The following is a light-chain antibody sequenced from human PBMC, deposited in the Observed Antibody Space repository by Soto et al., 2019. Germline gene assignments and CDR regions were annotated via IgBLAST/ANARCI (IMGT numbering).Light chain of an antibody. CDR3: QQYNNWPALS. Sequence: EITMTQSPATLSVSPGEGVTLSCRASQSVNSNVAWYQQKPGQAPRLLIYGASTRATGIPVRFSGSGSGTEFTLTISSLQSEDFAVYCCQQYNNWPALSFGGGTKVEIK. CDR1: QSVNSN. CDR2: GAS. J-gene: IGKJ4*01. V-gene: IGKV3-15*01.